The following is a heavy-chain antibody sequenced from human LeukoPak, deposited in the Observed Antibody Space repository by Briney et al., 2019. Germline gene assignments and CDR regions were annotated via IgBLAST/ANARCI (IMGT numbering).Heavy chain of an antibody. V-gene: IGHV3-7*01. Sequence: PGESLRLSCAASGFTFSSYWMSWVRQAPGKGLEWVANIKQDGSEKYYVDSVEGRFTISRDNAKNSLYLQMNSLRPEDTAVYYCARGREYYDSSGYFYPYYYGMDVWGQGTTVTVSS. CDR2: IKQDGSEK. D-gene: IGHD3-22*01. CDR1: GFTFSSYW. CDR3: ARGREYYDSSGYFYPYYYGMDV. J-gene: IGHJ6*02.